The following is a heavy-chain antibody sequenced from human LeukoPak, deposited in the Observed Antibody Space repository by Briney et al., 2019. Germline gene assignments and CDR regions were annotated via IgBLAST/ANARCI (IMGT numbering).Heavy chain of an antibody. CDR1: GGSISSYY. CDR3: ASQTNYCGGDCYSDY. CDR2: IYYSGST. J-gene: IGHJ4*02. Sequence: SETLSLTCTVSGGSISSYYWSWIRQPPGKGLEWIGYIYYSGSTYYNPSLKSRVTISVDTSKNQFSLKLSSVTAADTAVYYCASQTNYCGGDCYSDYWGQGTLVTVSS. V-gene: IGHV4-59*12. D-gene: IGHD2-21*02.